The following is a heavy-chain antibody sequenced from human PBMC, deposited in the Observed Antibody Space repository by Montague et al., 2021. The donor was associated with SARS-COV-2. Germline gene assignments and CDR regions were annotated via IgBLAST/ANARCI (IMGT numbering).Heavy chain of an antibody. V-gene: IGHV4-39*01. CDR3: ATLPSRITIFGVVQGYYFDD. CDR1: GASISSRSYY. CDR2: KYYSGST. J-gene: IGHJ4*01. D-gene: IGHD3-3*01. Sequence: SETLSLTCTVSGASISSRSYYWGWIRQPPGKGLEWIGFKYYSGSTYYNPTLKSRVTISVDTSKNQFSLKLSSVTAADTAVYYCATLPSRITIFGVVQGYYFDDWGQGTLVNVSS.